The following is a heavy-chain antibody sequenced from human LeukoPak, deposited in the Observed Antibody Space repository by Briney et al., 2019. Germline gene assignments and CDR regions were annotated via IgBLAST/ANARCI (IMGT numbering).Heavy chain of an antibody. V-gene: IGHV3-23*01. CDR3: AKENPVGGTNYFDY. CDR2: ITGGGDNI. Sequence: GSLSLSCAASGFTFSSFPMSWVRQAPGKGLEWVSAITGGGDNIYYADSVKGRFTISRDNPKNTLYLQMNTLRVEDRAVYYCAKENPVGGTNYFDYWGQGTLVTVAS. J-gene: IGHJ4*02. D-gene: IGHD1-26*01. CDR1: GFTFSSFP.